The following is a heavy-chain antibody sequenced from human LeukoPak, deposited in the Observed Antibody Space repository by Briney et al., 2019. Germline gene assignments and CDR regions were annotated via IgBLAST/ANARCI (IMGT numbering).Heavy chain of an antibody. D-gene: IGHD6-13*01. J-gene: IGHJ4*02. CDR3: ARAPTAAQYYFDS. Sequence: GGSLRLSCAASGFTFSSYAMSWVRQAPGKGLAWVSTISGGSGSTYCADSVKGRFTISRDNTKNSLYLQMNSLRAEDAAVYYCARAPTAAQYYFDSWGQGTLVTVSS. CDR2: ISGGSGST. V-gene: IGHV3-23*01. CDR1: GFTFSSYA.